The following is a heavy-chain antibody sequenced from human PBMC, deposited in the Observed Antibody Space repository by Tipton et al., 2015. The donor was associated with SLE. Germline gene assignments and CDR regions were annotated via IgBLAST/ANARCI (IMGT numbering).Heavy chain of an antibody. CDR1: GFTFDDYA. D-gene: IGHD7-27*01. V-gene: IGHV3-43*02. Sequence: GSLRLSCAASGFTFDDYAMHWVRQAPGKGLEWVSFISGDGGGTVYADSVKGRFTISRDNAKNSLYLQMNSLRAEDTALYYCARAPTRNWGSPWYMDVWGKGTTVTVSS. CDR3: ARAPTRNWGSPWYMDV. J-gene: IGHJ6*03. CDR2: ISGDGGGT.